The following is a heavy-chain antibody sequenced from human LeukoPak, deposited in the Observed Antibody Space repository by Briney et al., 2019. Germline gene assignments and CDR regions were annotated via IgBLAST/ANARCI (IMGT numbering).Heavy chain of an antibody. J-gene: IGHJ4*02. CDR2: IFYSGST. CDR1: GGSISRYY. V-gene: IGHV4-59*01. D-gene: IGHD3-16*02. Sequence: PSETLSLTCTVSGGSISRYYGSGLRQPPGKGLEWIGYIFYSGSTNYNPSLKSRVTMSVDTSKNQFSLTLISETAADTAVYYCARHSLTFGGLIALGYWDRGTLVTVSS. CDR3: ARHSLTFGGLIALGY.